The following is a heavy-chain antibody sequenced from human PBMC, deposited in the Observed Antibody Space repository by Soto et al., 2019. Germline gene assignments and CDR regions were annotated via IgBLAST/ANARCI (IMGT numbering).Heavy chain of an antibody. J-gene: IGHJ1*01. D-gene: IGHD4-17*01. CDR1: GFTFSSYA. CDR3: ARGMTTVTRFSLWTPMVEYFQH. V-gene: IGHV3-30-3*01. Sequence: PGGSLRLSCAASGFTFSSYAMHWVRQAPGKGLEWVAVISYDGSNKYYADSVKGRFTISRDNSKNTLYLQMNSLRAEDTAVYYCARGMTTVTRFSLWTPMVEYFQHWGQGTLVTVSS. CDR2: ISYDGSNK.